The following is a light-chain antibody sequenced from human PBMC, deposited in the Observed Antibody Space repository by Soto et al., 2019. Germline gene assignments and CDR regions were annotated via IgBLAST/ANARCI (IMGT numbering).Light chain of an antibody. CDR1: SSDIGLYNR. CDR2: DVS. CDR3: CSYTNDNTYV. J-gene: IGLJ1*01. Sequence: QSVLTQPPSVSGSPGQSLTISCSGTSSDIGLYNRVSWYQQSPGTAPKLVIYDVSNRPSGVPDRFSVSRSGNTASLTISGLQPEDEADYYCCSYTNDNTYVFGTGTKVTVL. V-gene: IGLV2-18*02.